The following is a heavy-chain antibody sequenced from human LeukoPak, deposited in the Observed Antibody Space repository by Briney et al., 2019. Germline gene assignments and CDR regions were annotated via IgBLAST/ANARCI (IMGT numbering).Heavy chain of an antibody. CDR1: GFTFSTYG. CDR3: ARDGTYYLAD. Sequence: LPGGSLRLSCAASGFTFSTYGMSWVRQAPGKGLEWVSVIRGSGAGTYYADSVKGRFTISRDNSKNTLYLQMNSLRAEDTAVYYCARDGTYYLADWGQGTLVTVSS. CDR2: IRGSGAGT. D-gene: IGHD3-10*01. V-gene: IGHV3-23*01. J-gene: IGHJ4*02.